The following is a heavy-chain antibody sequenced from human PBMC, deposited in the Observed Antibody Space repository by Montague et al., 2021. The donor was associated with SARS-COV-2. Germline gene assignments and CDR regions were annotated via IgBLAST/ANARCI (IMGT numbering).Heavy chain of an antibody. D-gene: IGHD1-7*01. CDR3: AREQPYNWNYDRPHFDY. V-gene: IGHV3-48*03. CDR2: ISSSGSTI. Sequence: SRSISLDASGFTFSSYEMNWVRQAPGKGLEWVSYISSSGSTIYYADSVKGRFTISRDNAKNSLYLQMNSLRAEDTAVYYCAREQPYNWNYDRPHFDYWGQGTLVTVSS. CDR1: GFTFSSYE. J-gene: IGHJ4*02.